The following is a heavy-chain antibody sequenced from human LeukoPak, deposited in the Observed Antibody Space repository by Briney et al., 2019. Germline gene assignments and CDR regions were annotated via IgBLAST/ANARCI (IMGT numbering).Heavy chain of an antibody. CDR1: GYTFTSYG. J-gene: IGHJ5*02. D-gene: IGHD3-10*01. V-gene: IGHV1-18*01. Sequence: GASVKVSCKASGYTFTSYGICWVRQAPGQGLEWMGWISAYNGNTNYAQKLQGRVTMTTDTSTSTAYMELRSLRSDDAAVYYCARDFRRITMVRGVINWFDPWGQGTLVTVSS. CDR2: ISAYNGNT. CDR3: ARDFRRITMVRGVINWFDP.